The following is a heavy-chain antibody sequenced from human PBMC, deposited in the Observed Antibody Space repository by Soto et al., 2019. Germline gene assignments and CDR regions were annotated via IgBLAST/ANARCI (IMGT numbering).Heavy chain of an antibody. Sequence: QVQLVQSGAEVKKPGSSVKVSCKASRGTFSSYAISWVRQAPGKGLEWMGGIIPVFGMPNYARKFQDRVTNTADNSTRTAYMDLGSPRSEDTAVYYCARGSYDNSGYSVFDYWGQGTLVPVSS. CDR2: IIPVFGMP. V-gene: IGHV1-69*17. CDR3: ARGSYDNSGYSVFDY. J-gene: IGHJ4*02. D-gene: IGHD3-22*01. CDR1: RGTFSSYA.